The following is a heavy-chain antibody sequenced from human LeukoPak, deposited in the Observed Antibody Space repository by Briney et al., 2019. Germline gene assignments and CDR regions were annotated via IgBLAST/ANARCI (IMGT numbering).Heavy chain of an antibody. Sequence: GGSLRLSWAVSRFTFSSYSMNWVRQAPGKGLEWVSYISNSRSYVYYADSVKGRFHISRDNAKHSLYLQMKSLRAEDTAVDYRAGCGGNPSPFDYWGQGTLVTVSS. CDR2: ISNSRSYV. D-gene: IGHD2-15*01. V-gene: IGHV3-21*01. CDR3: AGCGGNPSPFDY. CDR1: RFTFSSYS. J-gene: IGHJ4*02.